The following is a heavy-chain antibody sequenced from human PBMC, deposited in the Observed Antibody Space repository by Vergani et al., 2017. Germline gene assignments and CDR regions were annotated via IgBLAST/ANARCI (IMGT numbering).Heavy chain of an antibody. D-gene: IGHD5-18*01. CDR2: LYASGST. Sequence: QVQLLESGPGLLKPSETLSLTCSVSGYSITSGYYWGWIRQPPGRGLEWIGSLYASGSTYYSPSLKSRVAISIDTSKNHFSLRLSSVTAADTAVYYCARHLRGYSYGVFDYWGQGREVTVSS. J-gene: IGHJ4*02. V-gene: IGHV4-38-2*01. CDR3: ARHLRGYSYGVFDY. CDR1: GYSITSGYY.